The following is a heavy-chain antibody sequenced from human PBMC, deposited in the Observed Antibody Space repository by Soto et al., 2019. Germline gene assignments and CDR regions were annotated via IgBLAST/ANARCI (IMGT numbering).Heavy chain of an antibody. CDR2: ISGSGGST. CDR1: GVTFSDNY. D-gene: IGHD6-6*01. CDR3: AKDLYSSSSHPGYNWFGP. V-gene: IGHV3-23*01. J-gene: IGHJ5*02. Sequence: GGSTEISCAASGVTFSDNYMTWARQAQGKGLEWVSAISGSGGSTYYADSVKGRFTISRDNSKNTLYLQMNSLRAEDTAVYYCAKDLYSSSSHPGYNWFGPWGQGTLVTVSS.